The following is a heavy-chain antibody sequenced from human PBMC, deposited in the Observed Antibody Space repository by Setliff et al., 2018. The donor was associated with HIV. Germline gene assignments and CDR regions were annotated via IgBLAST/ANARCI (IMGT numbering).Heavy chain of an antibody. J-gene: IGHJ3*02. CDR2: IYYSGSIT. D-gene: IGHD3-3*01. Sequence: PSETLSLTCTVSGASISNYYWSWIRQPPGKGLEWIGSIYYSGSITRYNPSLKSRVNIPVDTSKNQFSLNLTSVTAADTAVYYCARSKTFYDLWGGYYTHGAFKIWGLGTMVTVSS. V-gene: IGHV4-59*12. CDR1: GASISNYY. CDR3: ARSKTFYDLWGGYYTHGAFKI.